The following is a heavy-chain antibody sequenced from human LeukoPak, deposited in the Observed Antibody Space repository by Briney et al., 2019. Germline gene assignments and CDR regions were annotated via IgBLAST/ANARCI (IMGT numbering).Heavy chain of an antibody. CDR3: ARGGGKSSWLAPRNYYYYYMDV. Sequence: VKDSFKASGYTFTSYDINWVRQPTGQGLEWMGWMNPNSGNTGYAQKFQGRVTMTRNTSISTAYMELSSLRSEDTAVYYCARGGGKSSWLAPRNYYYYYMDVWGKGTTVTVSS. V-gene: IGHV1-8*01. J-gene: IGHJ6*03. CDR1: GYTFTSYD. CDR2: MNPNSGNT. D-gene: IGHD6-13*01.